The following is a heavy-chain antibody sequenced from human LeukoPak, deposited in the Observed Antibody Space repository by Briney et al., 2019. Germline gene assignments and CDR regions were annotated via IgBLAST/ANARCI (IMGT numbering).Heavy chain of an antibody. CDR3: ARARSGSDGGDVDY. J-gene: IGHJ4*02. CDR1: GGSISSSSYY. D-gene: IGHD1-26*01. Sequence: SETLSLTCTVSGGSISSSSYYWGWIRQPPGKGLDWIGNVYYSGSTYYNPSLKSRVTISVDTSKNQFSLKLSAVTAADTAVHYCARARSGSDGGDVDYWGQGTLVTVSS. V-gene: IGHV4-39*02. CDR2: VYYSGST.